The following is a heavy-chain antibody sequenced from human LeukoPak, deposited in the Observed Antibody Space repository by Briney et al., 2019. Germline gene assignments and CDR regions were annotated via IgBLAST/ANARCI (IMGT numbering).Heavy chain of an antibody. Sequence: PSETLSLTCTISGGSISSYYWSWIRQPPGKGLEWIAYISDIGSINYNPSLKSRVTISLDTSKNQFSLKLSSVTAADTAVYYCAGHHPRNTVDFWGQGTLVTVSS. V-gene: IGHV4-59*08. CDR2: ISDIGSI. D-gene: IGHD2/OR15-2a*01. CDR3: AGHHPRNTVDF. CDR1: GGSISSYY. J-gene: IGHJ4*02.